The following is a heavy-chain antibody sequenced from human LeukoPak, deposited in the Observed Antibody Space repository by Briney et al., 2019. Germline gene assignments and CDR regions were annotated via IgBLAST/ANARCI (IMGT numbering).Heavy chain of an antibody. CDR2: VNPTSGVT. CDR1: GYNFPDFY. V-gene: IGHV1-2*02. CDR3: VKGGYCTGGRCYGEYY. J-gene: IGHJ4*02. Sequence: ASVKVSCKASGYNFPDFYIQWVRQAPGQGLEWMGWVNPTSGVTDYAQRFQGRVTMTRDASITTAYMDLTGLTPDDTAIYFCVKGGYCTGGRCYGEYYWGQGTHVTVSS. D-gene: IGHD2-15*01.